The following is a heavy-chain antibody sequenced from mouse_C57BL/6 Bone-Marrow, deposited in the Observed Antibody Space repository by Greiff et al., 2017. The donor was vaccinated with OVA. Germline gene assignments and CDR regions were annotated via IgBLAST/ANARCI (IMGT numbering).Heavy chain of an antibody. J-gene: IGHJ3*01. Sequence: EVKVEESGTVLARPGASVKMSCKTSGYTFTSYWMHWVKQRPGQGLEWIGAIYPGNSDTSYNQKFKGKAKLTAVTSASTAYMELSSLTNEDSAVYYCTTYGSSFAWFAYWGQGTLVTVSA. CDR2: IYPGNSDT. CDR1: GYTFTSYW. CDR3: TTYGSSFAWFAY. D-gene: IGHD1-1*01. V-gene: IGHV1-5*01.